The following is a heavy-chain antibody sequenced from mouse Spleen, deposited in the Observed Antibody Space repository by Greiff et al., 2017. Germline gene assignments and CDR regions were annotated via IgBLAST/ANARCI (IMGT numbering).Heavy chain of an antibody. J-gene: IGHJ3*01. Sequence: EVQVVESGGGLVKPGGSLKLSCAASGFTFSSYAMSWVRQSPEKRLEWVAEISSGGSYTYYPDTVTGRFTISRDNAKNTLYLEMSSLRSEDTAMYYCAREDPWFAYWGQGTLVTVSA. CDR2: ISSGGSYT. CDR1: GFTFSSYA. CDR3: AREDPWFAY. V-gene: IGHV5-9-4*01.